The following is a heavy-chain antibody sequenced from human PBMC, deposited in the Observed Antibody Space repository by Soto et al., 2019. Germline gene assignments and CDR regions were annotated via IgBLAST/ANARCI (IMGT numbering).Heavy chain of an antibody. CDR2: IYNTGST. V-gene: IGHV4-61*08. D-gene: IGHD3-10*01. J-gene: IGHJ4*02. CDR3: ASRNYYGSGSYHYYFDY. CDR1: GGSISRGGYS. Sequence: SETLSLTCAVSGGSISRGGYSWSWIRQPPGRGLEWIGYIYNTGSTNYNPSLKSRVTISVDTSKNQFSLKLSSVTAADTAVYYCASRNYYGSGSYHYYFDYWGQGTLVTVSS.